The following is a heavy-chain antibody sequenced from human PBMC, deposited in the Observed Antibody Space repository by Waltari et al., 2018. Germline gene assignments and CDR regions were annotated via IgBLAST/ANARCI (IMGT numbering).Heavy chain of an antibody. CDR1: GGSFSGYY. V-gene: IGHV4-34*01. D-gene: IGHD2-21*02. CDR3: ARGRVTAIYYYYGMDV. Sequence: QVQLQQWGAGLLKPSETLSLTCAVYGGSFSGYYWSWIRQPPGKGLEWIGESNHMGRTTYNPSLKSRVTIPVDTSKNQFSLKLSSVTAADTAVYYCARGRVTAIYYYYGMDVWGQGTTVTVSS. CDR2: SNHMGRT. J-gene: IGHJ6*02.